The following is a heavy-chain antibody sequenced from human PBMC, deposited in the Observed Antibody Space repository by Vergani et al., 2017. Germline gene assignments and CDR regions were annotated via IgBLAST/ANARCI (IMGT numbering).Heavy chain of an antibody. J-gene: IGHJ6*04. Sequence: EVQLVESGGGLVQPGRSLRLSCAASGFTFDDLAMHWVRQAPGKGLEWVSGISWNSGSIGYADSVKGRFTISRDNAKNSLYLQMNSLRAEDTALYYCAKLSRWGGLDVWGKGTTVTVSS. D-gene: IGHD4-23*01. CDR3: AKLSRWGGLDV. CDR1: GFTFDDLA. V-gene: IGHV3-9*01. CDR2: ISWNSGSI.